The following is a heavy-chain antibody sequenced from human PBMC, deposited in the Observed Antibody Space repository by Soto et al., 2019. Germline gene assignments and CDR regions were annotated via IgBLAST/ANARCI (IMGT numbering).Heavy chain of an antibody. J-gene: IGHJ5*02. CDR3: AREGQQLPTHTCYDP. CDR1: GYTFTSYG. V-gene: IGHV1-18*01. CDR2: ISAYNGNT. D-gene: IGHD6-13*01. Sequence: ASVKVSCKASGYTFTSYGISWVRQAPGQGLEWMGWISAYNGNTNYAQKLQGRVTMTTDTSTSTAYMELSRLRSDDTAVYYCAREGQQLPTHTCYDPWGKGTLVPVSP.